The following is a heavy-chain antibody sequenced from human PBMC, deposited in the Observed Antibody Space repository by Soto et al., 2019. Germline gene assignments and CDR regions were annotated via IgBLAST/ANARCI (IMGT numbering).Heavy chain of an antibody. D-gene: IGHD3-10*01. J-gene: IGHJ6*02. CDR3: ARSLPEEARGYYYGMDV. Sequence: ASVKVSCKASGYTFTGYYMHWVRQAPGQGLEWMGWINPNSGGTNYAQKFQGWVTMTRDTSISTAYMELSRLRSDDTAVYYCARSLPEEARGYYYGMDVWGQGTTVTVSS. V-gene: IGHV1-2*04. CDR2: INPNSGGT. CDR1: GYTFTGYY.